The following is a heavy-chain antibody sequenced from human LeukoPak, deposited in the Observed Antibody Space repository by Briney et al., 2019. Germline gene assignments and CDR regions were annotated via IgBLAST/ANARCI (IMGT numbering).Heavy chain of an antibody. CDR3: ARGVTHFDY. D-gene: IGHD2-21*02. CDR2: IYYSGST. J-gene: IGHJ4*02. Sequence: SETLSLTCTVSGGFISSYYWSWIRQPPGKGLEWIGYIYYSGSTNYNPSLKSRVTISVDTSKNQFSLKLSSVTAADTAAYYCARGVTHFDYWGQGTLVTVSS. V-gene: IGHV4-59*01. CDR1: GGFISSYY.